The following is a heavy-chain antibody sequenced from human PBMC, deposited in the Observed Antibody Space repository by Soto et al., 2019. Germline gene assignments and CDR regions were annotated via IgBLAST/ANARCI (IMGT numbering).Heavy chain of an antibody. CDR3: ASQKRGYSVYDGTQIYYFDY. V-gene: IGHV4-39*01. CDR2: IYYSGST. D-gene: IGHD5-12*01. J-gene: IGHJ4*02. Sequence: QLQLQESGPGLVKPSETLSLTCTVSGGSISSSDYFWGWIRQPPGKGLEWIGTIYYSGSTYYNPSIDSRVTISVDTSKNQFSLKLSSVTAADTAVYYCASQKRGYSVYDGTQIYYFDYWGQGTLVTVSS. CDR1: GGSISSSDYF.